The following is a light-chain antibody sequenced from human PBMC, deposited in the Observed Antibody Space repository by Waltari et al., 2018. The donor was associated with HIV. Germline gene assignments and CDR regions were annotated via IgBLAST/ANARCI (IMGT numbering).Light chain of an antibody. J-gene: IGLJ2*01. CDR3: QVWAWDGTTSAV. V-gene: IGLV3-1*01. CDR1: KLADLY. CDR2: EDN. Sequence: TQPPSVSVSAGQTATITCSAEKLADLYVYCYKQRQGQPPVLVIFEDNMRPTGHPEQFSVSVSGNTATLTISGAQAMDEADYYCQVWAWDGTTSAVFGGGTRLTV.